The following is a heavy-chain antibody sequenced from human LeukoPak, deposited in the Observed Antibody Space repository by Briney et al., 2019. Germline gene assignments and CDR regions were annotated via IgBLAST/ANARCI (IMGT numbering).Heavy chain of an antibody. Sequence: PGGSLRLSCAASGFTVSSYWMRWVRRAAGKGLEWGANLKQDGSEKYYVDSVKGRLTTSRDNAKSSLYLQMNSLRAEDTAVYYCARGGVVGGFDIWGQGTMVTVSS. CDR3: ARGGVVGGFDI. CDR2: LKQDGSEK. CDR1: GFTVSSYW. V-gene: IGHV3-7*05. D-gene: IGHD2-15*01. J-gene: IGHJ3*02.